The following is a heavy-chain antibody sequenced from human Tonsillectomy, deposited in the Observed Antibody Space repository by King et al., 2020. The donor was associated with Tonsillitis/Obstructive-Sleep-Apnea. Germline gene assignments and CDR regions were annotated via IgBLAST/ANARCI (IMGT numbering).Heavy chain of an antibody. CDR2: TYYRSQWYH. V-gene: IGHV6-1*01. CDR1: GDSVLSSSAA. CDR3: ERDLISAWVGLDC. Sequence: VQLQQSGPGLVKSSQTLSLTCAISGDSVLSSSAAWNWIRQSPSRGLEWLGRTYYRSQWYHDYAISVRRRITINADTSKNQISLQLNSVTPEDTALYFCERDLISAWVGLDCWGQGTRVTVSS. J-gene: IGHJ4*02. D-gene: IGHD6-19*01.